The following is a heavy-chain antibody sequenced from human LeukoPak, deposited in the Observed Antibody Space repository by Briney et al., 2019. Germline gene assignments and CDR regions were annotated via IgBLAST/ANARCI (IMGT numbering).Heavy chain of an antibody. CDR3: ANAGGSNKATRFRWFDP. CDR1: GFTFSNYA. J-gene: IGHJ5*02. Sequence: GGSLRLSCAASGFTFSNYAMHWVRQAPGKGLEYVSTISSIGTTTYYANSVKGRFTISRDNSKNTLYLQMGSLRADDTAVYYCANAGGSNKATRFRWFDPWGQGTLVTVSS. V-gene: IGHV3-64*01. D-gene: IGHD3-10*01. CDR2: ISSIGTTT.